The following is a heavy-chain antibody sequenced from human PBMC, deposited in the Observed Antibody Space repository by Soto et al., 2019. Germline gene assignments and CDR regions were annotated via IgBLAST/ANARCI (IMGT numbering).Heavy chain of an antibody. CDR1: GGSISSGDYY. CDR3: ARYYDFRSGYVRWFDP. J-gene: IGHJ5*02. D-gene: IGHD3-3*01. CDR2: IYYSGST. V-gene: IGHV4-30-4*01. Sequence: SETLSLTCTVSGGSISSGDYYWSWIRQPPGKGLEWIGYIYYSGSTYYNPSLKSRVTISVDTSKNQFSLKLSSVTAADTAVYYCARYYDFRSGYVRWFDPWGQGTLVTVSS.